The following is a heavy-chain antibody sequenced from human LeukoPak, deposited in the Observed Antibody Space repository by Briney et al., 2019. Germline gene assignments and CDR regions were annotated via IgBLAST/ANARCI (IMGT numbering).Heavy chain of an antibody. D-gene: IGHD3-22*01. CDR2: ISSSNGDI. Sequence: GGSLRLSCAASGFVFSTHSMNWVRQAPGKGLEWVSWISSSNGDIYYADSVRGRFTISRDDAKNSLYLQMNSLRAEDTAVYYCAKNHYYDSSAYYYLVDYWGQGTLVTVSS. CDR3: AKNHYYDSSAYYYLVDY. J-gene: IGHJ4*02. CDR1: GFVFSTHS. V-gene: IGHV3-21*01.